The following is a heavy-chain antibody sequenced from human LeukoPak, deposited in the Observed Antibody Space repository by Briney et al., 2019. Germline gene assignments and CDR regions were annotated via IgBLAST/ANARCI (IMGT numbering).Heavy chain of an antibody. CDR3: ARSMYSSSWPADFDY. Sequence: PGGSLRLSCAASGFTFSSYAMHWVRQAPGKGLEWVAVISYDGSNKYYADSVKGRFTISRDNSKNTLYLQMNSLRAEDTAVYYCARSMYSSSWPADFDYWGQGTLVTISS. J-gene: IGHJ4*02. CDR1: GFTFSSYA. D-gene: IGHD6-13*01. V-gene: IGHV3-30-3*01. CDR2: ISYDGSNK.